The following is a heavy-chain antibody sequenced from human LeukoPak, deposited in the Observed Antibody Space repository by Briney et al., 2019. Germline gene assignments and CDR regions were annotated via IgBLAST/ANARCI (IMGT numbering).Heavy chain of an antibody. CDR1: GFTFDGYA. Sequence: GGSLRLSCAASGFTFDGYAMHWVRQAPGKGLEWVSLISWDGGSTYYADSVKGRFTISRDNSKNSLYLQMNSLRAEDTALYYCAKDIHSSSWYYFQHWGQGTLVTVSS. J-gene: IGHJ1*01. CDR3: AKDIHSSSWYYFQH. CDR2: ISWDGGST. V-gene: IGHV3-43D*04. D-gene: IGHD6-13*01.